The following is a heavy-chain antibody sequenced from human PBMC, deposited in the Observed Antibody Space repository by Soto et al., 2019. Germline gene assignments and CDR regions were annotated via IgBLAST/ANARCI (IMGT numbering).Heavy chain of an antibody. Sequence: SVKVSCKASGGTFSSYAISWVRQAPGQGLEWMGGIIPIFGTANYAQKFQGRVTITADESTSTAYMELSSLRSEDTAVYYCARESSSWTHYYYYGMDGWGQGTTVTVSS. CDR3: ARESSSWTHYYYYGMDG. J-gene: IGHJ6*02. CDR2: IIPIFGTA. CDR1: GGTFSSYA. D-gene: IGHD6-13*01. V-gene: IGHV1-69*13.